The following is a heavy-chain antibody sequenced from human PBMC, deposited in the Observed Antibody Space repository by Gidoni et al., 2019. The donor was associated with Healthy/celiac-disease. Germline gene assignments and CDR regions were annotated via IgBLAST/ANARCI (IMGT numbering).Heavy chain of an antibody. J-gene: IGHJ6*03. Sequence: QVQLQESGPGLVKPSETLSLTCTVSGGSISSYYWSWIRQPPGKGLEWIGYIYYSGSTNYNPSLKSRVTISVDTSKNQFSLKLSSVTAADTAVYYCAREAHRYSSSSYYYYYMDVWGKGTTVTVSS. D-gene: IGHD6-13*01. V-gene: IGHV4-59*01. CDR3: AREAHRYSSSSYYYYYMDV. CDR1: GGSISSYY. CDR2: IYYSGST.